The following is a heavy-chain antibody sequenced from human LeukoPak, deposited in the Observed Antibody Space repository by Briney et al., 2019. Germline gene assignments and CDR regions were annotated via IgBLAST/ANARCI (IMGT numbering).Heavy chain of an antibody. Sequence: PSETLSLTCTVSGGSISSSSYYWGWIRQPPGKGLEWIGSIYYSGSTYYNPSLKSRVTISVDTSKNQFSLKLSSVTAADTAVYYCARARRDCSSTSCYRAKGYYYYMDVWGKGTTVTISS. CDR1: GGSISSSSYY. V-gene: IGHV4-39*07. D-gene: IGHD2-2*01. CDR3: ARARRDCSSTSCYRAKGYYYYMDV. CDR2: IYYSGST. J-gene: IGHJ6*03.